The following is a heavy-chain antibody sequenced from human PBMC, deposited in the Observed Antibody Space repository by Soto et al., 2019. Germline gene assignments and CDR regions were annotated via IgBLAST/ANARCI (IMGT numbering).Heavy chain of an antibody. J-gene: IGHJ6*03. D-gene: IGHD4-4*01. CDR1: GYTFTSYD. V-gene: IGHV1-8*01. CDR2: MNPNSGNT. Sequence: ASVKVSCKASGYTFTSYDINWVRQATGQGLEWMGWMNPNSGNTGYAQKFQGRVTMTRNTSISTAYMELSSLRSEDTAVYYCARVGTTVTTWNYYYYMDVWGKGTKVTVSS. CDR3: ARVGTTVTTWNYYYYMDV.